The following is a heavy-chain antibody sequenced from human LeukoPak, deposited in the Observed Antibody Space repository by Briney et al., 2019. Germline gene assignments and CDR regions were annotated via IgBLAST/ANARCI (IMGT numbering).Heavy chain of an antibody. D-gene: IGHD3-10*01. V-gene: IGHV5-51*01. CDR1: GYSFTSYW. CDR3: ARALTMVRGVDYYFDY. J-gene: IGHJ4*02. Sequence: GESLKISCKGSGYSFTSYWIGWVRQMPGKGLEGMGIIYPGDSDTRYSPSFQGQVTISADKSISTAYLQWSSLKASATAMYYCARALTMVRGVDYYFDYWGQGTLVTVSS. CDR2: IYPGDSDT.